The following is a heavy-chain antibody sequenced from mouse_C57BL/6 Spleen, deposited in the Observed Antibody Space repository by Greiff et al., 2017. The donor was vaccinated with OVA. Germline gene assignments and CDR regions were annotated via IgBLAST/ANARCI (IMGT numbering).Heavy chain of an antibody. CDR1: GFTFSSYA. CDR3: ASNYYGSSYVSWFAY. Sequence: EVKLVESGGGLVKPGGSLKLSCAASGFTFSSYAMSWVRQTPEKRLEWVATISDGGSYTYYPDNVKGRFTISRDNAKNNLYLQMSHLKSEDTAMYYCASNYYGSSYVSWFAYWGQGTLVTVSA. CDR2: ISDGGSYT. V-gene: IGHV5-4*03. D-gene: IGHD1-1*01. J-gene: IGHJ3*01.